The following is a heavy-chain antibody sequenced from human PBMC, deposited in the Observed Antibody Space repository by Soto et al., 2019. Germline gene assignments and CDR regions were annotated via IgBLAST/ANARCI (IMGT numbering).Heavy chain of an antibody. CDR3: AREWGARWGYYGMDV. D-gene: IGHD1-26*01. J-gene: IGHJ6*02. V-gene: IGHV3-33*01. CDR1: RFTFSSYG. Sequence: GGSLRLSCAASRFTFSSYGMHWVRQAPGKGLEWEAVIWYDGSNKYYADSVKGRFTISRDNSKNTLYLQMNSLRAEDTAVYYCAREWGARWGYYGMDVWGQETTVTASS. CDR2: IWYDGSNK.